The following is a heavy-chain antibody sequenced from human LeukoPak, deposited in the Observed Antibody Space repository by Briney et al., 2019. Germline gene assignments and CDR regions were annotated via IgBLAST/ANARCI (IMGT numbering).Heavy chain of an antibody. CDR3: ARANFLYCSSTTCLFDY. D-gene: IGHD2-2*01. V-gene: IGHV1-2*02. CDR2: VNPNDGDT. CDR1: GYTFTDYY. Sequence: ASVKVSCKASGYTFTDYYMHWVRQAPGQGFEWMGWVNPNDGDTNYAQKFQGRVTMTRDASISTAHMEVSRLRSDDTAVYYCARANFLYCSSTTCLFDYWGQGTLVTVSS. J-gene: IGHJ4*02.